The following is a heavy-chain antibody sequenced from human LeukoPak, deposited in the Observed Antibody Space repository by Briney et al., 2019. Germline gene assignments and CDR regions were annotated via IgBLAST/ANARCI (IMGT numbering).Heavy chain of an antibody. J-gene: IGHJ4*02. CDR3: ARDQFAFGLFDY. CDR1: GGSISTYY. Sequence: SETLSLTCTVSGGSISTYYWSWIRQPAGNGLEWIGRIHTSGTTHYNPSLQSRVTMSVDTSKNQFSLNLNSVTAADTAVYYCARDQFAFGLFDYWGQGTLVTVSS. V-gene: IGHV4-4*07. D-gene: IGHD3/OR15-3a*01. CDR2: IHTSGTT.